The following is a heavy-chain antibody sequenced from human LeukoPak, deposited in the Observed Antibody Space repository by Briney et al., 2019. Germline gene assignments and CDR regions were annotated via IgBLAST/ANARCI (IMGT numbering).Heavy chain of an antibody. CDR3: AVPRIGNYYGMDV. D-gene: IGHD3-10*01. Sequence: GGSLRLSCAASGFTYSSNWMHWVRQAPGKGLVWVSRINNDGSGAIYADSVKGRFTISRDNAKNTLYLQMNSLRAEDTAVYYCAVPRIGNYYGMDVWGQGTTVTVSS. CDR2: INNDGSGA. J-gene: IGHJ6*02. CDR1: GFTYSSNW. V-gene: IGHV3-74*01.